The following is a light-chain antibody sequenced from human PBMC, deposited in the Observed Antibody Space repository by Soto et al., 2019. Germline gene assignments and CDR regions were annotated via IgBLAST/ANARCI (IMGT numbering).Light chain of an antibody. J-gene: IGKJ2*01. V-gene: IGKV1-39*01. CDR3: QQSFRSPYT. Sequence: IQMTQSPSSLSAFVGDRVTVTCRASQSINIYLNWYQQRPGKAPTLLIYDASSLQSGVASRFSGGGSRTDFTLTISSLQPEDFATYYCQQSFRSPYTFGQGTKLEIK. CDR1: QSINIY. CDR2: DAS.